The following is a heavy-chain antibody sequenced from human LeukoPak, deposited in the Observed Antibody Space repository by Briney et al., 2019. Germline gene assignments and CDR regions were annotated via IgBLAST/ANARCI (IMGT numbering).Heavy chain of an antibody. J-gene: IGHJ3*02. CDR3: ASPAPYDSSGYGAFDI. D-gene: IGHD3-22*01. CDR1: GGSISSYY. CDR2: IYYSGST. V-gene: IGHV4-59*08. Sequence: PSETLSLTCTVSGGSISSYYWSWIRQPPGKGLEWIGYIYYSGSTNYNPSLKSRVTISVDTSKNRFSLKLSSVTAADTAVYYCASPAPYDSSGYGAFDIWGQGTMVTVSS.